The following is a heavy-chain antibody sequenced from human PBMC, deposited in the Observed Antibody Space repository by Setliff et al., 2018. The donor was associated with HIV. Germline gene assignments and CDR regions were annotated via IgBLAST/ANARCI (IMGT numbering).Heavy chain of an antibody. V-gene: IGHV4-61*02. D-gene: IGHD5-12*01. Sequence: SETLSLTCTVSGGSVSSGSYYWSWIRQPAGKGLQWIGRIYTSGSTNYNASLKSRVTKSVDTSKNQFSLKLSSVTAADTAVYYCARPSTGGGYNYWYFDLWGRGTLVTVS. CDR3: ARPSTGGGYNYWYFDL. CDR2: IYTSGST. CDR1: GGSVSSGSYY. J-gene: IGHJ2*01.